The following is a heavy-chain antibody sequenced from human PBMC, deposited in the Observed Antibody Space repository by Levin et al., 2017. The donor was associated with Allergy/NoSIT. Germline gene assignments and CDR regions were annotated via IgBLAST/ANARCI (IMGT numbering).Heavy chain of an antibody. D-gene: IGHD3-10*01. CDR2: IDPAGNEK. J-gene: IGHJ4*02. CDR1: GLTFGNCW. Sequence: GGSLRLSCEVSGLTFGNCWMNWVRQAPGEGLEWVANIDPAGNEKRFVDFVRGGFAVPEKNAKNSVYLQVNSLRDEDTAVYYYLAWIGNFENSNYWGRGTLVAVSS. CDR3: LAWIGNFENSNY. V-gene: IGHV3-7*02.